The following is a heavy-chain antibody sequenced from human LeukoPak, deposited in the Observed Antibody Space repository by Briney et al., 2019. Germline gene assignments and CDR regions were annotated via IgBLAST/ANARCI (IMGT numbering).Heavy chain of an antibody. V-gene: IGHV1-18*01. CDR2: ISAYNGNT. CDR3: ARVNYYDSSGYYGVIWFDP. CDR1: GYTFTSYG. D-gene: IGHD3-22*01. J-gene: IGHJ5*02. Sequence: ASVKVSCKASGYTFTSYGISWVRQAPGQGLEWMGWISAYNGNTNYAQKLQGRVTMTTDTSTSTAYMELRSLRSDDTAVYYCARVNYYDSSGYYGVIWFDPWGQGTLVTVSS.